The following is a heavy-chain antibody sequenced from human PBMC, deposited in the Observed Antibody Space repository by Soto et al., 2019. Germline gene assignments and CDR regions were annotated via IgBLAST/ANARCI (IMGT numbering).Heavy chain of an antibody. CDR2: ISYDGSNK. CDR3: ARDGYTIFGEYGMDV. Sequence: GGSLRLSCAVSGFTFSSYAMHWVRQAPGKGLEWVAVISYDGSNKYYADSVKGRFTISRDNSKNTLYLQMNSLRAEDTAVYYCARDGYTIFGEYGMDVWGQGTTVTVSS. CDR1: GFTFSSYA. J-gene: IGHJ6*02. V-gene: IGHV3-30-3*01. D-gene: IGHD3-3*01.